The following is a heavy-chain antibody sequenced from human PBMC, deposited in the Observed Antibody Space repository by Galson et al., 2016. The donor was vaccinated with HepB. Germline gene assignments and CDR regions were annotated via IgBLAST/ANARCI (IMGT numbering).Heavy chain of an antibody. CDR3: AIDPSQWHDLLFGN. D-gene: IGHD6-19*01. CDR1: GFTFEKYG. CDR2: ICGRCGDM. V-gene: IGHV3-23*01. Sequence: SLRLSCAASGFTFEKYGMTWFRQAPGKGLEWVSTICGRCGDMDYADSVKGRFTISRDDSKNTLYLHMNSLGVEDTAIYYCAIDPSQWHDLLFGNWAQGTLVTVSA. J-gene: IGHJ4*02.